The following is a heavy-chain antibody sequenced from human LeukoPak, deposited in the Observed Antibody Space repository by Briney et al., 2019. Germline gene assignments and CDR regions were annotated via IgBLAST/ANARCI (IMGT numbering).Heavy chain of an antibody. J-gene: IGHJ4*02. CDR3: AKDYCTNGVCHQDY. D-gene: IGHD2-8*01. V-gene: IGHV3-30*18. CDR2: ISFDGSSK. Sequence: GGSLRLSCAASGFTFSSYGMHWVRQAPGKGLEWVAVISFDGSSKYYADSVKGRFTISRDNSKNTLYLQMNSLRAEDTAVYYCAKDYCTNGVCHQDYWGQGTLVTVSS. CDR1: GFTFSSYG.